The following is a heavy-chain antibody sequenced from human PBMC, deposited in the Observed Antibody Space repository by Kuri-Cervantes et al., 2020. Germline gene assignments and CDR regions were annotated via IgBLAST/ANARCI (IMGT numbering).Heavy chain of an antibody. V-gene: IGHV3-66*02. Sequence: GGSLRLSCAASGFTVSSNYMSWVRQAPGKGLEWVSVIYSGGSTYYADSVKGRFTIYRDNSKNTLYVQMNSLRHEDTAVYYCARPGHCSGGSCQRAFDIWGPGTMVTVSS. CDR1: GFTVSSNY. J-gene: IGHJ3*02. CDR2: IYSGGST. D-gene: IGHD2-15*01. CDR3: ARPGHCSGGSCQRAFDI.